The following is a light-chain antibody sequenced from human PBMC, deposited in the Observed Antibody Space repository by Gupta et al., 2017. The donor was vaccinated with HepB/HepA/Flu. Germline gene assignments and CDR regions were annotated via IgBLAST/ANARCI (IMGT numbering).Light chain of an antibody. CDR3: SSYAGSNGVV. J-gene: IGLJ2*01. CDR1: SNDVGGYNY. CDR2: EVS. V-gene: IGLV2-8*01. Sequence: QSALTQPPSASGSPGQSVTISCTGTSNDVGGYNYVSWYQQHPGKAPKLMIYEVSTRPSGVPDRFSGSKSGNTASLTVSGLQAEDEADYYCSSYAGSNGVVFGGGTKLTVL.